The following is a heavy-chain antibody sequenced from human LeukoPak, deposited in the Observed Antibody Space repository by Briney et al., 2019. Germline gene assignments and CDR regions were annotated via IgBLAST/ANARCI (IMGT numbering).Heavy chain of an antibody. D-gene: IGHD3-3*01. J-gene: IGHJ6*02. V-gene: IGHV3-15*01. Sequence: GGSLRLSCAASGFTFSNAWMSWVRQAPGKGLEWVGRIKSKTDGGTTDYAAPVKGRFTISRDDSKNRLYLQMNSLKTEDTAVYYCTTEYYDFWSGYPDYYYGMDVWGQGTTVTVSS. CDR1: GFTFSNAW. CDR2: IKSKTDGGTT. CDR3: TTEYYDFWSGYPDYYYGMDV.